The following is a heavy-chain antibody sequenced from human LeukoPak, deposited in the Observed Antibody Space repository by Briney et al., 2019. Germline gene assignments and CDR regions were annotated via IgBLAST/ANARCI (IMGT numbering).Heavy chain of an antibody. J-gene: IGHJ4*02. CDR1: GFTVSTTY. D-gene: IGHD6-13*01. CDR2: IYVDGRT. V-gene: IGHV3-53*01. Sequence: PGGSLRLSCAASGFTVSTTYMSWVRQAPGKGLEWVSLIYVDGRTYYADSVKGRFTISRDNSKNTLYLQVNSLRAEDTAVYYCARDSAGLYSSSFDYWGQGTLVTVSS. CDR3: ARDSAGLYSSSFDY.